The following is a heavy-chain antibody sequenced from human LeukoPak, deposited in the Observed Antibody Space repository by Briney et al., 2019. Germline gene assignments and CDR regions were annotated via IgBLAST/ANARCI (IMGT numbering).Heavy chain of an antibody. V-gene: IGHV3-9*01. J-gene: IGHJ6*03. CDR3: AKGDGTNYYYYMDV. D-gene: IGHD1-7*01. Sequence: PGRSLRLSCAASGFTLDDYAVHLVRQAPGKGLEWVSNICWNSDTIGYADSMKGRFTISRDNSKNTLYLQMNSLRAEDTAVYYCAKGDGTNYYYYMDVWGKGTTVTVSS. CDR2: ICWNSDTI. CDR1: GFTLDDYA.